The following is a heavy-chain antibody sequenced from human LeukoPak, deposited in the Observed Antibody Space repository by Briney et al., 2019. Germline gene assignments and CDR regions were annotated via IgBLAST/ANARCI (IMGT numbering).Heavy chain of an antibody. D-gene: IGHD3-10*01. CDR2: ISSSGSTI. Sequence: GGSLRLSCAASGFTFSSYEMNWVRQAPGKGLEWVSYISSSGSTIYYTDSVKGRFTISRDNAKNSLYLQMNSLRAEDTAIYYCARDKDMVRGVFYYYYGMDVWGQGTTVAVSS. CDR3: ARDKDMVRGVFYYYYGMDV. J-gene: IGHJ6*02. V-gene: IGHV3-48*03. CDR1: GFTFSSYE.